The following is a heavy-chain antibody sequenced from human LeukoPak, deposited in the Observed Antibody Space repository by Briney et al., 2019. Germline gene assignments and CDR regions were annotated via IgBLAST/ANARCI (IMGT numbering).Heavy chain of an antibody. CDR2: ISSSSSSI. V-gene: IGHV3-48*04. CDR3: ARASSTDIVVVVAATPDYYYHYMDV. D-gene: IGHD2-15*01. J-gene: IGHJ6*03. CDR1: AFTFSTYS. Sequence: GGSLRLSCAASAFTFSTYSMHWVRQAPGKGLEWISYISSSSSSIYYADSVKGRFTISRDNAKNSLYLHMNSLRAEDTAVYYCARASSTDIVVVVAATPDYYYHYMDVWGKGTTVTVSS.